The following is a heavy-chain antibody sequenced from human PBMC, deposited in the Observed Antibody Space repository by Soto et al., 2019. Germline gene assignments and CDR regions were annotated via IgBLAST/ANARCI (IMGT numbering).Heavy chain of an antibody. CDR1: GASVNSDSHY. Sequence: PSETLSLTCNVSGASVNSDSHYWRCIRQPPGKGLEWIGHMFYSGSTNYNPSLKSRVTISGDTSKNQFSLKLSSVTAADTAVYYCARLVRSRHFGYWGQGTPVTVS. V-gene: IGHV4-61*01. CDR2: MFYSGST. D-gene: IGHD2-8*02. J-gene: IGHJ4*02. CDR3: ARLVRSRHFGY.